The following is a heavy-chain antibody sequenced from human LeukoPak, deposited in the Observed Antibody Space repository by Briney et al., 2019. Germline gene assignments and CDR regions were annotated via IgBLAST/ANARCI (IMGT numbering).Heavy chain of an antibody. D-gene: IGHD5-24*01. CDR3: ARERRRDGYNYKDY. J-gene: IGHJ4*02. CDR2: ISYDGSYQ. CDR1: GFTFSSYA. V-gene: IGHV3-30*04. Sequence: GGSLRLSCAASGFTFSSYAMHWVRQAPGKGLEWVAVISYDGSYQAYADSVKGRFTVFRDSSKNTLYLQLNSLRPEDTGLYYCARERRRDGYNYKDYWGQGTQVSVSS.